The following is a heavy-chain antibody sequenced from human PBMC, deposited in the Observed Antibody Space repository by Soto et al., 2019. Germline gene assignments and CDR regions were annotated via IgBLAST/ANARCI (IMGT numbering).Heavy chain of an antibody. D-gene: IGHD5-12*01. CDR3: ARVSVDVPE. Sequence: QLVQSGAEVKKPGASVMVSCKTSGPTFIAYYIHWVRRAPGQGLEWLEWIDPKSGGTTYEQKFLGRVTMTRDTSINTAYMDLNRLTSDDTAVYYCARVSVDVPEWGQGTLITVSS. J-gene: IGHJ4*02. CDR2: IDPKSGGT. V-gene: IGHV1-2*02. CDR1: GPTFIAYY.